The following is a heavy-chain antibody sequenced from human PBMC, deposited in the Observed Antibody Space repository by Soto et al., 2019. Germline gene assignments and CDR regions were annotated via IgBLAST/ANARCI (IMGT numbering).Heavy chain of an antibody. Sequence: QVQLVESGGGVVQPGRSLRLSCAASGFTFSSYGMHWVRQAPGKGLEWVAVIWYDGSNKLYADSVEGRFTISRDNSKNTLYLQMNNLRAEDTAVYYCARDAYDGRGRGGDFDYWGQGTLVTVSS. CDR2: IWYDGSNK. V-gene: IGHV3-33*01. D-gene: IGHD3-10*01. J-gene: IGHJ4*02. CDR3: ARDAYDGRGRGGDFDY. CDR1: GFTFSSYG.